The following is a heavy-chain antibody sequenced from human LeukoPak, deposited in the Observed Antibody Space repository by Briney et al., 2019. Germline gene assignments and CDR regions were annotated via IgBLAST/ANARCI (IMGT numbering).Heavy chain of an antibody. V-gene: IGHV4-38-2*01. CDR3: ARKQKMGVDH. CDR2: ISHSGNT. CDR1: GYSISSAYY. Sequence: SETLSLTCVVSGYSISSAYYWGWIRQPPGKGLEWIGSISHSGNTYYTASLKSRVSVSFDTSQNQFSLKLSVVTAADTATYYCARKQKMGVDHWGQGTLVTVSS. J-gene: IGHJ4*02. D-gene: IGHD3-16*01.